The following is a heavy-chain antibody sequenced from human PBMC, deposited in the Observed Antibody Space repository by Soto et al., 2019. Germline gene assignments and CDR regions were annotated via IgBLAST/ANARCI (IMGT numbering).Heavy chain of an antibody. CDR3: ARSRTYYYDSSGYYYAI. Sequence: SETLSLTCTVSGGSISSYYWSWFRQPPGKGLEWIGYIYYSGSTNYNPSLKSRVTISVDTSKNQFSLKLSSVTAADTAVYYCARSRTYYYDSSGYYYAIWGQGTLVTVSS. J-gene: IGHJ4*02. D-gene: IGHD3-22*01. V-gene: IGHV4-59*01. CDR2: IYYSGST. CDR1: GGSISSYY.